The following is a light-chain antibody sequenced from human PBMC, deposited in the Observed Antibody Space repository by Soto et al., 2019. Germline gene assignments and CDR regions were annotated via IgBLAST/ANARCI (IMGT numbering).Light chain of an antibody. J-gene: IGKJ2*01. V-gene: IGKV3-20*01. CDR3: QQYGSSLFT. CDR2: GAS. CDR1: QSVTSSY. Sequence: ETVLTQSPGTLSLSPGETGTLSCRASQSVTSSYLAWYQQKPDQAPRLLIYGASNRATGIPDRFSGSGSGTDFTLTISRLEPEDFAVYYWQQYGSSLFTFGQGTKLEIK.